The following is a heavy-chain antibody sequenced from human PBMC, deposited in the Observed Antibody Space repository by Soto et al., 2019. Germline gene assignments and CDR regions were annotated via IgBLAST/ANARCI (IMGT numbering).Heavy chain of an antibody. J-gene: IGHJ4*02. Sequence: GASVKVSCKASGFTFTNSAVQWVRQARGQRLEWIGWIVVGSGNTNFAQKFHERVTITRDMSTSTAYMEVSDLRPDDTAIYYCYCQFLNRPSFDSWGQGTQVTVSS. CDR3: YCQFLNRPSFDS. CDR1: GFTFTNSA. D-gene: IGHD2-15*01. V-gene: IGHV1-58*01. CDR2: IVVGSGNT.